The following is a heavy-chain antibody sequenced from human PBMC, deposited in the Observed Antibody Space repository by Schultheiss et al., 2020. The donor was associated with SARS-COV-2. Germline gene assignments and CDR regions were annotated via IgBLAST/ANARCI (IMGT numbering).Heavy chain of an antibody. V-gene: IGHV3-23*01. J-gene: IGHJ6*02. CDR2: IDTSGDNT. Sequence: GGSLRLSCAASGFTFSTYAMSWVRQAPGKGLEWVSSIDTSGDNTYYADSLEGRFTISRDNSKNTLSLEMNSLTVEDTAVYYCAKGRSGWYDPFYYGTAVWGQGTTVTVSS. CDR3: AKGRSGWYDPFYYGTAV. CDR1: GFTFSTYA. D-gene: IGHD6-19*01.